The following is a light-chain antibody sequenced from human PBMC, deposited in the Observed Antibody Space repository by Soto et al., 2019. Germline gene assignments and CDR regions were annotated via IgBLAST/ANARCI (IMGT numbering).Light chain of an antibody. CDR2: DAS. CDR3: SSYTSSPYV. CDR1: SSDVGGYNY. J-gene: IGLJ1*01. Sequence: QSALTQPASVSGSPGQSITISCTGTSSDVGGYNYVSWYQQHPGKAPKLMIYDASNRPSGVSNRFSGSKSGNTASLTISGLQAEYEADYYCSSYTSSPYVFGTGTKLTVL. V-gene: IGLV2-14*01.